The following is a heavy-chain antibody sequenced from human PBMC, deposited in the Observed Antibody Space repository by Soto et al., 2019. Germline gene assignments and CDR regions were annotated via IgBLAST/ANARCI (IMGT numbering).Heavy chain of an antibody. CDR2: IIPIFGTA. J-gene: IGHJ5*01. D-gene: IGHD1-26*01. CDR3: AIGELRLSLNILDT. V-gene: IGHV1-69*13. CDR1: GGTFSSYA. Sequence: SVKVSCKASGGTFSSYAISWVRQAPGRGLEWMGGIIPIFGTANYAQKFQGRVTITADESTSTAYMELSSLRSEDTAVYYCAIGELRLSLNILDTRGLGTLVPVSS.